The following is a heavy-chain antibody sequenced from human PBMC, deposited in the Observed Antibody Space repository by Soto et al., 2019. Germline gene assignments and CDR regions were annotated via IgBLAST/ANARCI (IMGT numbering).Heavy chain of an antibody. J-gene: IGHJ4*02. CDR1: GGSFSGYY. Sequence: SETLSLTCAVYGGSFSGYYWSWIRQPPGKGLEWIGEINHSGSTNYNPSLKSRVTISVDTSKNQFSLKLSSVTAADTAVYYCARGQYSNYYYWGQGTLVTVSS. V-gene: IGHV4-34*01. D-gene: IGHD4-4*01. CDR3: ARGQYSNYYY. CDR2: INHSGST.